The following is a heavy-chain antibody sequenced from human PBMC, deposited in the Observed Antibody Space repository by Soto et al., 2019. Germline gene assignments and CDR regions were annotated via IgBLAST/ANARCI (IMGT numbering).Heavy chain of an antibody. CDR3: ARSNYDFWSGYRGDAFDI. J-gene: IGHJ3*02. Sequence: PSETLSLTCTVAGGSISSSSYYWGWIRKPPGKGLEWIGSIYYSGSTYYNPSLKSRVTISVDTSKNQFSLKLSSVTAADTAVYYCARSNYDFWSGYRGDAFDIWGQGTMVTVSS. D-gene: IGHD3-3*01. V-gene: IGHV4-39*01. CDR2: IYYSGST. CDR1: GGSISSSSYY.